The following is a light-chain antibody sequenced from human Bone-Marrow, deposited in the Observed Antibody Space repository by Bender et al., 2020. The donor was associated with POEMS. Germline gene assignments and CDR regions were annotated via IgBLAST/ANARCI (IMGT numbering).Light chain of an antibody. Sequence: QSALTQPASVSGSPGQSITISCTGTSSDVGSHRLVSWYQQHPGKAPKLMIFEGNKRPSGVSNRFSASKSAYTASLTIPGLQADDEADYYCAAYTGTTVVFGGGTKLTVL. J-gene: IGLJ2*01. CDR2: EGN. V-gene: IGLV2-14*02. CDR3: AAYTGTTVV. CDR1: SSDVGSHRL.